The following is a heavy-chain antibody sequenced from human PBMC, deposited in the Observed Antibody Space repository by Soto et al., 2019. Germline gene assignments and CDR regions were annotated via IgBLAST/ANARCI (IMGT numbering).Heavy chain of an antibody. Sequence: PSETLSLTCTVSGGSISSSSYYWGWIRQPPGKGLEWIGSIYYSGSTYYNPSLKSRVTISVDTSKNQFSLKLSSVTAADTAVYYCARRQQLARPSVWFDPWGQGTLVTSPQ. J-gene: IGHJ5*02. V-gene: IGHV4-39*01. D-gene: IGHD6-13*01. CDR2: IYYSGST. CDR3: ARRQQLARPSVWFDP. CDR1: GGSISSSSYY.